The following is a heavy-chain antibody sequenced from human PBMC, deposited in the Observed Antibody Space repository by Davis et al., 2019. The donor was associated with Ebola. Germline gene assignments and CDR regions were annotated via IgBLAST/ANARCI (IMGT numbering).Heavy chain of an antibody. CDR1: GFTFSSYG. Sequence: PGGSLRLSCAASGFTFSSYGMNWVRQAPGKGLEWVSSISSSSSYIYYADSVKGRFTISRDNAKNSLYLQMNSPRAEDTAVYYCASPRYGSGSYYGRGGFYYGMDVWGQGTTVTVSS. D-gene: IGHD3-10*01. CDR2: ISSSSSYI. CDR3: ASPRYGSGSYYGRGGFYYGMDV. J-gene: IGHJ6*02. V-gene: IGHV3-21*01.